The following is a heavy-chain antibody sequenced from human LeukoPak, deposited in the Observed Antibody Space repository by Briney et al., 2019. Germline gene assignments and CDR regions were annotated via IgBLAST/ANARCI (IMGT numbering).Heavy chain of an antibody. CDR2: ISPNNGNT. Sequence: GASVKVSCKASGYTFTRYGITWVRQAPGQGHEPMGLISPNNGNTNYAQRFQGRGTMTTDTSTSTAYMELRSLRSDDAAVYFCAAGPHSNHMYFDWWGQGTAVTVSS. J-gene: IGHJ4*02. CDR1: GYTFTRYG. D-gene: IGHD1-14*01. CDR3: AAGPHSNHMYFDW. V-gene: IGHV1-18*01.